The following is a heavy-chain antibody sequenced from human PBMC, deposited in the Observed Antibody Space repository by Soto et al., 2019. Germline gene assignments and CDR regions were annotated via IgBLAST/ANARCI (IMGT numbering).Heavy chain of an antibody. CDR1: GYSFTSYW. J-gene: IGHJ6*02. D-gene: IGHD6-6*01. CDR3: ARSIAARHPSDYYYYGMDV. V-gene: IGHV5-10-1*01. CDR2: IDPSDSYT. Sequence: PGESLKISCKGSGYSFTSYWISWVRQMPGKGLEWMGRIDPSDSYTNYSPSFQGHVTISADKSISTAYLQWSSLKASDTAMYYCARSIAARHPSDYYYYGMDVWGQGTTVTVSS.